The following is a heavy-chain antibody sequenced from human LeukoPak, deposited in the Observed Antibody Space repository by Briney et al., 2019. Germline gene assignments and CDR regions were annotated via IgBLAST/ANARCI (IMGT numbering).Heavy chain of an antibody. D-gene: IGHD3-3*01. CDR1: GFTFSSYS. J-gene: IGHJ6*02. CDR3: AVFLEWQGATYYGMDV. Sequence: GGSLRLSCAASGFTFSSYSMNWIRQAPGKGLEWVSYISRSSRTIYYADSVKGRFTISRDNAKNSLYLQMNSLRDEDTAVYYCAVFLEWQGATYYGMDVWGQGTTVTVSS. CDR2: ISRSSRTI. V-gene: IGHV3-48*02.